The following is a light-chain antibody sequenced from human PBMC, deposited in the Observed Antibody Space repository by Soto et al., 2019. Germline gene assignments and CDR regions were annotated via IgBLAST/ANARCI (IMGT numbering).Light chain of an antibody. Sequence: ETVMTESPATLSLSPGERATFSCRASQSVRSNLAWYQQKPGQAPRLLTYGASTRATGIPARFSGSGSGTEFTLTISSLKPEDFAVYYCQQYYNWPRTFGQGTTVDTK. CDR3: QQYYNWPRT. CDR2: GAS. V-gene: IGKV3-15*01. CDR1: QSVRSN. J-gene: IGKJ1*01.